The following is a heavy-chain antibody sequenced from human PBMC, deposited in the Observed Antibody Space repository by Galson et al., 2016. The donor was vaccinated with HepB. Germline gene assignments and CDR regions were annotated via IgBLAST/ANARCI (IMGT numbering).Heavy chain of an antibody. CDR2: IKRDGAEI. CDR3: VRDTSSGWSFDL. Sequence: SLRLSCAASGYTLSSYWMSWVRQAPGTGLEWVANIKRDGAEIYYNDFVRGRFTISRDNASNSMHLQMNSLRAEDTAVYFCVRDTSSGWSFDLWGRGTLVTVSS. CDR1: GYTLSSYW. J-gene: IGHJ2*01. V-gene: IGHV3-7*04. D-gene: IGHD3-10*01.